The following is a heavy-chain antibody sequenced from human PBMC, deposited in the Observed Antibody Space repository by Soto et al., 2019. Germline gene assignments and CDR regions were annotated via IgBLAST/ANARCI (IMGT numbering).Heavy chain of an antibody. CDR1: GFSLSTYG. CDR3: AKWNGYGDH. CDR2: VSGGSGTT. V-gene: IGHV3-23*01. Sequence: EVQLLESGGGLVQPGGSLRLPCTASGFSLSTYGVTWVRQAPGKGLEWVSGVSGGSGTTHYADSVKGRFTITTDNSENTAYLQMNSLRVVDTAVYYCAKWNGYGDHWGQGTLVTVS. J-gene: IGHJ4*02. D-gene: IGHD1-1*01.